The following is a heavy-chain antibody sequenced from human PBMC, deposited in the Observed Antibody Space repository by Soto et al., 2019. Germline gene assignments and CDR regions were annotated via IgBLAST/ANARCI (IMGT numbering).Heavy chain of an antibody. CDR2: MNPNSGNT. CDR3: VRGSSSGGCSEGDY. V-gene: IGHV1-8*01. J-gene: IGHJ4*02. Sequence: QVQLVQSGAEVKKPGASVKVSCKASGYTFTTYDINWVRQATGQGLEWMGWMNPNSGNTGYAEKFQGRVTMTRDTSISTAYIELSSLTSEDTAIYYCVRGSSSGGCSEGDYWGQGALVTVSS. CDR1: GYTFTTYD. D-gene: IGHD6-6*01.